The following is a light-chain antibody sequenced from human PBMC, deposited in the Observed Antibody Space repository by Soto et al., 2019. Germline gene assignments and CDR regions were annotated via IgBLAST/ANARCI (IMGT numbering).Light chain of an antibody. CDR3: QQYGSSPTWT. V-gene: IGKV3-20*01. CDR1: QSITNNY. CDR2: GAS. J-gene: IGKJ1*01. Sequence: EIVLTQSPDTLSLSPGERATLSCSASQSITNNYLAWYQQKPGQAPRLLIYGASSRATGIPDRFSGSGSGTDFTLTISRLEPEDSAVYYCQQYGSSPTWTFGQGTKVDIK.